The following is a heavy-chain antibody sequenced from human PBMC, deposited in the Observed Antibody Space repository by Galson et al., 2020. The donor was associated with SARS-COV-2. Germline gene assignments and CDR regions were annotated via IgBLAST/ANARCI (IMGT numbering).Heavy chain of an antibody. CDR1: GYTLTELS. J-gene: IGHJ4*02. D-gene: IGHD3-3*01. CDR3: ATVPAVFGLVILDY. Sequence: ASVKVSCKVSGYTLTELSMHWVRQAPGKGLEWMGGFDPEDGETIYAQKFQGRVTMTEDTSTDTAYMELSSLRSEDTAVYYCATVPAVFGLVILDYWGQGTLVTVSS. CDR2: FDPEDGET. V-gene: IGHV1-24*01.